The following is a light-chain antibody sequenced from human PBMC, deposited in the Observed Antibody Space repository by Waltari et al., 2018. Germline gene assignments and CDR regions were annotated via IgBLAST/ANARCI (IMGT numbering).Light chain of an antibody. V-gene: IGLV2-23*01. CDR3: CSFAAGSILV. J-gene: IGLJ3*02. CDR1: SSDVGTYNL. CDR2: EGN. Sequence: QSALTQPASVSGSPGQSITISCTGTSSDVGTYNLVSWYQHHPDKAPKLIIYEGNKRPSGVSNRFSGPKSGNTASLTISGLQAEDEADYYCCSFAAGSILVFGGGTKLTVL.